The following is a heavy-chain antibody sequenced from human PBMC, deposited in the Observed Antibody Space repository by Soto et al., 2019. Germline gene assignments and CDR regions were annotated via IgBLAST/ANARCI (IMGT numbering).Heavy chain of an antibody. D-gene: IGHD4-17*01. Sequence: SETLSLTCAVYGGSFSGYYWSWIRQPPGKGLEWIGEINHSGSTNYNPSLKSRVNISVDTSKNQFSLKLSSVTAADTAVYYCARGPTVTSKDYYYGMDVWGQGTTVTVSS. J-gene: IGHJ6*02. CDR3: ARGPTVTSKDYYYGMDV. V-gene: IGHV4-34*01. CDR2: INHSGST. CDR1: GGSFSGYY.